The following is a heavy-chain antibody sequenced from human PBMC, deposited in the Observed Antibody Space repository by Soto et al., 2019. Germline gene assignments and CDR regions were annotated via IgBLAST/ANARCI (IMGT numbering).Heavy chain of an antibody. CDR1: GGTFSSYA. Sequence: SVKVSCKASGGTFSSYALRWVRPAPGQGLEWMGGIIPIFGTANYAQKFQGRVTITADESTSTAYMELGSLRSEDTAVYYCARVVPAAIRAYYYYGMEVWGQGTTVTVSS. CDR2: IIPIFGTA. J-gene: IGHJ6*02. V-gene: IGHV1-69*13. D-gene: IGHD2-2*01. CDR3: ARVVPAAIRAYYYYGMEV.